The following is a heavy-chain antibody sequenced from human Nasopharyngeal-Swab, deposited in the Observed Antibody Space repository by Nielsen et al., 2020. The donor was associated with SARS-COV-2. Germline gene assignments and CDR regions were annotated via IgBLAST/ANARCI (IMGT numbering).Heavy chain of an antibody. CDR1: GGTFSSYA. CDR2: IIPIFGTA. J-gene: IGHJ6*03. CDR3: ARDRLPYYYYYMDV. V-gene: IGHV1-69*13. D-gene: IGHD5-18*01. Sequence: SVEVSCKASGGTFSSYAISWVRQAPGQGLEWMGGIIPIFGTANYAQKFQGRVTITADESTSTAYMELSSLRSEDTAVYYCARDRLPYYYYYMDVWGKGTTVTVSS.